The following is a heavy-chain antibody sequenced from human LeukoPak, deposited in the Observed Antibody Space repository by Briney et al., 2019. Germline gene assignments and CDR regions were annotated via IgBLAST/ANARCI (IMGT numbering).Heavy chain of an antibody. V-gene: IGHV4-34*01. CDR3: ARFQDCGGDCRTFDP. CDR2: INHSGST. CDR1: GGSFSGYY. D-gene: IGHD2-21*02. J-gene: IGHJ5*02. Sequence: SETLSLTCAVYGGSFSGYYWSWIRQPPGKGLEWIGEINHSGSTNYNPSLKSRVTISVDTSKNQFSLRLSSVTAADTAVYYCARFQDCGGDCRTFDPWGQGTLVTVSS.